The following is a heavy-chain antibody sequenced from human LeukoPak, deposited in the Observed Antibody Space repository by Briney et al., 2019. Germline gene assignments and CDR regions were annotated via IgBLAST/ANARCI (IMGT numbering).Heavy chain of an antibody. J-gene: IGHJ4*02. CDR2: INHSGST. Sequence: PSETLSLTCAVYGGSFSGYYWSWIRQPTGKGLEWIGEINHSGSTNYNPSLKSRVTISVDTSKNQFSLKLSSVTAADTAVYYCARSSWVTTGLNFDYWGQGTLVTVSS. CDR1: GGSFSGYY. V-gene: IGHV4-34*01. CDR3: ARSSWVTTGLNFDY. D-gene: IGHD1-1*01.